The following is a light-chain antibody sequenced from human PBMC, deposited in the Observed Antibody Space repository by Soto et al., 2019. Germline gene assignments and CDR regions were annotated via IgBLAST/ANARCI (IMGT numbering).Light chain of an antibody. V-gene: IGKV3-11*01. CDR1: QSVSSY. CDR2: DAS. CDR3: QQRSNWPIT. J-gene: IGKJ5*01. Sequence: EIVLTQSPATLSLSPGERDTLSCRTSQSVSSYFAWYQQKPGRAPRLLIYDASNRATGIPARFIGSGSGTDFPLTISSLEPEDFAVYYCQQRSNWPITFGQGTRLEIK.